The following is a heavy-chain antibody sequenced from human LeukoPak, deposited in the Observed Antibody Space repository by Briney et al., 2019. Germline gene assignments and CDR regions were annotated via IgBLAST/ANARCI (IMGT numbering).Heavy chain of an antibody. CDR3: AKDAWATIYYYDSSGYFDY. J-gene: IGHJ4*02. V-gene: IGHV3-30*18. CDR2: ISYDGSNK. Sequence: PGRSLRLSCAASGFTFSSYGMHWVRQAPGKGLEWVAVISYDGSNKYYADSVKCRFTISRDNSKNTMYLQMNSLRAEDTAVYYCAKDAWATIYYYDSSGYFDYWGQGTLVTVSS. D-gene: IGHD3-22*01. CDR1: GFTFSSYG.